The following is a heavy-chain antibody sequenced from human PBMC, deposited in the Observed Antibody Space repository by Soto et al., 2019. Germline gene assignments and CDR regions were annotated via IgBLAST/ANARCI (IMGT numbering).Heavy chain of an antibody. Sequence: PGGSLRLSCAASGFTFSSYAMHWVRQAPGKGLEWVAVISYDGSNKYYADSVKGRFTISRDNSKNTLYLQMNSLRAEDTAVYYCARAGSWPLAGYYGMDVWGQGTTVTVSS. D-gene: IGHD6-13*01. CDR2: ISYDGSNK. CDR3: ARAGSWPLAGYYGMDV. J-gene: IGHJ6*02. CDR1: GFTFSSYA. V-gene: IGHV3-30-3*01.